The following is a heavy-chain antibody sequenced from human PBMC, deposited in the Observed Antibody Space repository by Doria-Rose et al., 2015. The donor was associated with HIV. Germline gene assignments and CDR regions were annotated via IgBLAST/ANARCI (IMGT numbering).Heavy chain of an antibody. CDR1: GVSLSSPGMG. J-gene: IGHJ4*02. D-gene: IGHD6-13*01. CDR3: ARIKSSGWYHKYYFDF. V-gene: IGHV2-26*01. Sequence: QITLKESGPVLVKPTETLTLTCTVSGVSLSSPGMGVSWIRQPPGKALEWLANIFSDDERSYKSSLKCRLTISRVTSKSQVVLTMTDMDPVDTATYYCARIKSSGWYHKYYFDFWGQGTLVIVSA. CDR2: IFSDDER.